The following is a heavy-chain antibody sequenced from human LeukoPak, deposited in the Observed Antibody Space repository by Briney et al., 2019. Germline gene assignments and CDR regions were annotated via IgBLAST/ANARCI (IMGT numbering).Heavy chain of an antibody. CDR3: ARFPLYGDYYYYYGMDV. J-gene: IGHJ6*02. D-gene: IGHD4-17*01. V-gene: IGHV4-34*01. CDR1: GGSFSGYY. CDR2: INHSGST. Sequence: SETLSLTCAVYGGSFSGYYGNWIRQPPGKGLEWIGEINHSGSTNYNPSLKSRVTISVDTSKNQFSLKLSSVTAADTAVYYCARFPLYGDYYYYYGMDVWGQGTTVTVSS.